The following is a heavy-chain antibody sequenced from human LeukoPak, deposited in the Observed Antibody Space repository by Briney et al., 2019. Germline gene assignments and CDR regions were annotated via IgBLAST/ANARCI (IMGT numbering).Heavy chain of an antibody. V-gene: IGHV3-30*14. J-gene: IGHJ5*02. CDR2: ISYDGNNK. Sequence: GGSLRVSCAASGFTSCKYDTHWVRQAPGKGLEWVAVISYDGNNKDFADSVKGRFTISRDNSKNTLFLQMNSLRAEDTAIYYCAKRYKSGSGSIYKSFVPWPREPLVTVSS. CDR1: GFTSCKYD. CDR3: AKRYKSGSGSIYKSFVP. D-gene: IGHD3-10*01.